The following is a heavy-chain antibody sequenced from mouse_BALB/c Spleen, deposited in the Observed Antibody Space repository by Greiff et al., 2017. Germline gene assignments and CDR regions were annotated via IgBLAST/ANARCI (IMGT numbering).Heavy chain of an antibody. CDR3: AREGTAFDY. J-gene: IGHJ2*01. Sequence: EVQRVESGGGLVKPGGSLKLSCAASGFTFSSYAMSWVRQSPEKRLEWVAEISSGGSYTYYPDTVTGRFTISRDNAKNTLYLEMSSLRSEDTAMYYCAREGTAFDYWGQGTTLTVSS. CDR2: ISSGGSYT. V-gene: IGHV5-9-4*01. CDR1: GFTFSSYA. D-gene: IGHD1-2*01.